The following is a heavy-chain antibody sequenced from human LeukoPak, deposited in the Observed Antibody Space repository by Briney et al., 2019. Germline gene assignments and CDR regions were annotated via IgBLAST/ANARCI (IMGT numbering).Heavy chain of an antibody. D-gene: IGHD3-10*01. CDR1: GGSISSRSFY. Sequence: SETLSLTCTVSGGSISSRSFYWGWVRQPAGKGLEWIGRIKSSGSTNYSPSLKSRVTISVDTSKNQFSLKLSSVTAADTAVYYCARAVGYYGSGSYYKDYYYYYMDVWGKGTTVTISS. V-gene: IGHV4-61*02. J-gene: IGHJ6*03. CDR3: ARAVGYYGSGSYYKDYYYYYMDV. CDR2: IKSSGST.